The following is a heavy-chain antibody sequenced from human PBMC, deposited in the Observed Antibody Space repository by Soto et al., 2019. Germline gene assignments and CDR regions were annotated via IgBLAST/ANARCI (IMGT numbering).Heavy chain of an antibody. V-gene: IGHV1-69*02. Sequence: QVQLVQSGAEVKKPGSSVKVSCKASGGTFSSYTISWVRQAPGQGLEWMGRIIPILGIANYAQKFQGRVTITADKTPNTAHMEQRMRRAEDTAVNSCASDPVCGIDVCVQGTTVTVSS. J-gene: IGHJ6*02. CDR2: IIPILGIA. CDR3: ASDPVCGIDV. CDR1: GGTFSSYT.